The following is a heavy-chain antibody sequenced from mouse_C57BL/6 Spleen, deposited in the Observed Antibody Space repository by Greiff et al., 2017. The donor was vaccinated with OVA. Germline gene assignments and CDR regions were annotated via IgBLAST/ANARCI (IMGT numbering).Heavy chain of an antibody. Sequence: EVQLQQSGPELVKPGASVKIPCKASGYTFTDYNMDWVKQSHGKSLEWIGDINPNNGGTIYNQKFKGKATLTVDKSSSTAYMALRSLPSEDTAVYYCARGLRRGYAMDYWGQGTSVTVSS. D-gene: IGHD2-4*01. CDR3: ARGLRRGYAMDY. V-gene: IGHV1-18*01. J-gene: IGHJ4*01. CDR1: GYTFTDYN. CDR2: INPNNGGT.